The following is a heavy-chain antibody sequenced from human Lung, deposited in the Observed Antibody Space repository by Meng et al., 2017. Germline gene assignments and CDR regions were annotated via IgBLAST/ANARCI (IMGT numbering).Heavy chain of an antibody. Sequence: QVQSKQWGRGLLKPSETLSLTGVVSGGSFSDYYWSWIRQPPGKGLEWIGEINHSGSTNYNPSLESRATISVDTSQNNLSLKLSSVTAADSAVYYCARGPTTMAHDFDYWGQGTLVTVSS. D-gene: IGHD4-11*01. CDR3: ARGPTTMAHDFDY. CDR1: GGSFSDYY. J-gene: IGHJ4*02. V-gene: IGHV4-34*01. CDR2: INHSGST.